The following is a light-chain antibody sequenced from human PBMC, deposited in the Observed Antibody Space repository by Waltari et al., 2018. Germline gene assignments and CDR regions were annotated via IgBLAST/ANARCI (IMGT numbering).Light chain of an antibody. CDR3: SSYTSSSTVV. V-gene: IGLV2-14*03. CDR1: SSDIGVYNF. J-gene: IGLJ2*01. Sequence: QSALTQPASVTGSPGQSVTISCTGTSSDIGVYNFVSWYQQHPGKAPKLMIYDVTNLPSGVSDRFSASKSGNTASLTISGLQAEDEGDYYCSSYTSSSTVVFGGGTKLTVL. CDR2: DVT.